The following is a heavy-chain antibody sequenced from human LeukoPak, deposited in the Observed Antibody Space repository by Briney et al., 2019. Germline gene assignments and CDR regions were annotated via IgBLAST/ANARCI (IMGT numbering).Heavy chain of an antibody. D-gene: IGHD1-1*01. CDR3: ASLQPDAFDI. CDR1: GGSISSSSYY. CDR2: IYYSGST. J-gene: IGHJ3*02. Sequence: SETLSLTCTVSGGSISSSSYYLGWIRQPPGKGLEWIGSIYYSGSTYYNPSLKSRVTISVDTSKNQFSLKLSSVTAADTAVYYCASLQPDAFDIWGQGTMVTVSS. V-gene: IGHV4-39*01.